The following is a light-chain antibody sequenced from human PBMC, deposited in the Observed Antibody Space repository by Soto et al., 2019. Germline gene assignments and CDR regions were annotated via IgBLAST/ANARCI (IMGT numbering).Light chain of an antibody. Sequence: QSVLTQPPSASGTPGQRVTISCSGSSSNIGSNYVYWYQQLPGTAPKLLIYRNNQRPSGVPDRFSGSKSGTSASLAISGLRSEDEADYYCAVWDDSLSGSPYVFGTGTKVTVL. CDR1: SSNIGSNY. CDR2: RNN. J-gene: IGLJ1*01. V-gene: IGLV1-47*01. CDR3: AVWDDSLSGSPYV.